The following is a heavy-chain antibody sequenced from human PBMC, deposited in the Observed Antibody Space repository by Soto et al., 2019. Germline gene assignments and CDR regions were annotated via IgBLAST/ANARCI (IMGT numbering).Heavy chain of an antibody. V-gene: IGHV1-18*01. Sequence: QVQLVQSGAEVKKPGASVKVSCKASGYTFTSYGISWVRQAPGQGLEWMGWISAYNGNTNYAQKRQGRVTMTTDTSTSTAYMELRSLRSDDTAVYYCARSGYCSSTSCYAARSWFDPWGQGTLVTVSS. J-gene: IGHJ5*02. CDR3: ARSGYCSSTSCYAARSWFDP. CDR1: GYTFTSYG. D-gene: IGHD2-2*01. CDR2: ISAYNGNT.